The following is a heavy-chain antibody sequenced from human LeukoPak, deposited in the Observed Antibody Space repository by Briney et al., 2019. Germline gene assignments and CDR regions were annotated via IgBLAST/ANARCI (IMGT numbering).Heavy chain of an antibody. CDR2: ISYDGSNK. J-gene: IGHJ5*02. CDR1: GFTFSSYA. D-gene: IGHD1-26*01. Sequence: GGSLRLSCAASGFTFSSYAMHWVRQAPGKGLEWVAVISYDGSNKYYADSVKGRFTISRDNSKNTLYLQMNSLRAEDTAVYYCARIVGAIAQNWFDPWGRGTLVTVSS. V-gene: IGHV3-30*04. CDR3: ARIVGAIAQNWFDP.